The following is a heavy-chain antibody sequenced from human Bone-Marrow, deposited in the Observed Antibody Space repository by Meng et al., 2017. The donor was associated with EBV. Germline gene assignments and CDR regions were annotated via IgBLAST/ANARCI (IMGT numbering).Heavy chain of an antibody. CDR3: ARGPDYYDSSGYYRGVDY. CDR1: GGSFSGYY. D-gene: IGHD3-22*01. CDR2: INHSGST. J-gene: IGHJ4*02. Sequence: QVQLQQWGAGLLKPSEKLPLTCAVSGGSFSGYYWSWIRQPPGKGLEWIGEINHSGSTNYNPSLKSRVTISVDTSKNQFSLKLSSVTAADTAVYYCARGPDYYDSSGYYRGVDYWGQGTLVTVSS. V-gene: IGHV4-34*01.